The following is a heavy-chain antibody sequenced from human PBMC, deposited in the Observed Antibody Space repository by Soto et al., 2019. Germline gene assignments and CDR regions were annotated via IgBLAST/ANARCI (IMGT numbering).Heavy chain of an antibody. Sequence: DVQLVEFGGGLEQPGRSLRLSCAASGFTFDDYAMHWVRQTPGKGPEWVSGISWNSINIDYADSVKGRFTISRDNAMNFLYLQMNSLRAEDTALYYCAASRSYCLDYWGQGTLVTVSA. CDR3: AASRSYCLDY. J-gene: IGHJ4*02. V-gene: IGHV3-9*01. CDR1: GFTFDDYA. D-gene: IGHD3-10*01. CDR2: ISWNSINI.